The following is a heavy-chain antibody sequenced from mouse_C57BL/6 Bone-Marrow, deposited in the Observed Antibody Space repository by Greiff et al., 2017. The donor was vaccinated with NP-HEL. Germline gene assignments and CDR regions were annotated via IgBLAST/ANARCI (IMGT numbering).Heavy chain of an antibody. D-gene: IGHD3-3*01. CDR2: ISSGGSYT. J-gene: IGHJ2*01. Sequence: EVKVVESGGDLVKPGGSLKLSCAASGFTFSSYGMSWVRQTPDKRLEWVATISSGGSYTYYPDSVKGRFTISRDNAKNTLYLQMSSLKSEDTAMYYCARHGGHDYWGQGTTLTVSS. CDR3: ARHGGHDY. V-gene: IGHV5-6*01. CDR1: GFTFSSYG.